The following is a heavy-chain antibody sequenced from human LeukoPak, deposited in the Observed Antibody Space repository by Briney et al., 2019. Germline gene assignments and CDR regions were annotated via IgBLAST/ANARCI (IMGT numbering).Heavy chain of an antibody. CDR1: GGSISSGGYS. Sequence: PSETLSLTCAVSGGSISSGGYSWSWIRQPPGKGLEWIGYIYHSGSTYYNPSLKSRVTISVGRSKNQFSLKLSSVTAADTAVYYCARGYCSGGSCYEVSDWGQGTLVTVSS. CDR3: ARGYCSGGSCYEVSD. D-gene: IGHD2-15*01. J-gene: IGHJ4*02. CDR2: IYHSGST. V-gene: IGHV4-30-2*01.